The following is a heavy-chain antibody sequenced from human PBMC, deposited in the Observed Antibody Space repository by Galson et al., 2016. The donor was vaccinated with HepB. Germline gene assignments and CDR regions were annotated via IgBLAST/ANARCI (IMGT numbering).Heavy chain of an antibody. Sequence: SLRLSCAAAGFSFSSFAMHWVRQPPGKGLEWVAVISYDGNNKYHADSVKGRFTISRDNSKNTLYLQMNRLRTEDTAVYFCEGRYGGISYWGQGTLVSVSS. CDR3: EGRYGGISY. CDR1: GFSFSSFA. CDR2: ISYDGNNK. J-gene: IGHJ4*02. D-gene: IGHD4-23*01. V-gene: IGHV3-30*04.